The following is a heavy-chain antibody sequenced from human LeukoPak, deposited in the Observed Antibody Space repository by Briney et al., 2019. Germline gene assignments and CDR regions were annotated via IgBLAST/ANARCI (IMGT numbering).Heavy chain of an antibody. J-gene: IGHJ4*02. Sequence: GSLRLSCAASGFTFSSYSMNWVRQAPGKGLEWIGEINHSGSTNYNPSLKSRVTISVDTSKNQFSLKLSSVTAADTAVYYCARGQGLSGRTFDYWGQGTLVTVSS. CDR3: ARGQGLSGRTFDY. D-gene: IGHD1-7*01. CDR1: GFTFSSYS. CDR2: INHSGST. V-gene: IGHV4-34*01.